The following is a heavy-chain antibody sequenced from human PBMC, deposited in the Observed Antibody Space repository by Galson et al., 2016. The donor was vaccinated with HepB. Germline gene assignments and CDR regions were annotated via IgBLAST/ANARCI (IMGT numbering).Heavy chain of an antibody. CDR3: ARHYNYSYAY. J-gene: IGHJ4*02. V-gene: IGHV5-10-1*01. CDR2: IDPSASYT. D-gene: IGHD3-10*01. CDR1: GYKFTSHW. Sequence: QSGAEVKKPGESLRISCKATGYKFTSHWINWVRQIPGKGLEWLGTIDPSASYTNYNPSFRGHVTISIDKSIATAYLQRSSLTASDTAIYYCARHYNYSYAYWGQGALVTVSS.